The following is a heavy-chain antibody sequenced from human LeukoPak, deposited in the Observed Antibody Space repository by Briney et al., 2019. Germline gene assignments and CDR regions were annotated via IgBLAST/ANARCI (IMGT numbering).Heavy chain of an antibody. CDR3: ARGGDSSGWYPKYFQH. J-gene: IGHJ1*01. D-gene: IGHD6-19*01. V-gene: IGHV1-2*02. CDR1: RYTFTGYY. Sequence: ASVKVSCKASRYTFTGYYMHWVRQAPGQGLEWMGWINPNSGGTNYAQKFQGRVTMTRDTSISTAYMELSRLRSDDTALYYCARGGDSSGWYPKYFQHWGQGTLVTVSS. CDR2: INPNSGGT.